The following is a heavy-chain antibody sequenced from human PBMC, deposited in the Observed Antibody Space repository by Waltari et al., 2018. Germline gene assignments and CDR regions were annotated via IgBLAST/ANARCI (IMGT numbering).Heavy chain of an antibody. J-gene: IGHJ6*02. Sequence: QVQLQESGPGLVKPSETLSLTCTVSGGSISGYSWNWLRQPPGKGLEWIGSIYYSGNTNYNPSLKSRVTISIDTSKNQFSLKLSSVTAADTAVYYCARDTLVPAAITPYYYYFGMDVWGQGTAVTVS. V-gene: IGHV4-59*01. CDR1: GGSISGYS. CDR2: IYYSGNT. D-gene: IGHD2-2*02. CDR3: ARDTLVPAAITPYYYYFGMDV.